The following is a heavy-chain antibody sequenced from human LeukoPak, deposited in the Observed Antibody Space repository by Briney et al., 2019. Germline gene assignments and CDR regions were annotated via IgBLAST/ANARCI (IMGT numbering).Heavy chain of an antibody. J-gene: IGHJ4*02. V-gene: IGHV3-23*01. CDR2: ISGSGGSA. CDR3: AKVSTVTEYYFDY. CDR1: GFTFSSYA. D-gene: IGHD4-17*01. Sequence: GGSLRLSCAASGFTFSSYAMSWVRQAPGKGLEWVSAISGSGGSAYYADSVKGRFTISRDNSKNTLYLQMNSLRAEDTAVYYCAKVSTVTEYYFDYWGQGTLVTVSS.